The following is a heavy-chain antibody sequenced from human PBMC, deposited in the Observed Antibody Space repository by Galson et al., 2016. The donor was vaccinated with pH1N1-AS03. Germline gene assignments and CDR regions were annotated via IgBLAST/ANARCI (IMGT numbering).Heavy chain of an antibody. D-gene: IGHD1-26*01. J-gene: IGHJ4*02. CDR1: GFIFSDYA. CDR3: PKATGSYYGSEFFDY. Sequence: SLRLSCAASGFIFSDYAMTWVRQAPGKGLDWISLITGSGDSTYYADSVRGRFTISRDNSKNTLYLQMNSLRAEDTAVYYCPKATGSYYGSEFFDYWGQGSLVTFSS. CDR2: ITGSGDST. V-gene: IGHV3-23*01.